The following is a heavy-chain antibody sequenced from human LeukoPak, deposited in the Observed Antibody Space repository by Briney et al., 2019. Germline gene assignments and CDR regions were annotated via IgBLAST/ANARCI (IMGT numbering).Heavy chain of an antibody. CDR3: ARDYYYGQADY. CDR2: ISYDGTKE. CDR1: GFTFSSYG. J-gene: IGHJ4*02. V-gene: IGHV3-30*03. Sequence: GGSLRLSCAASGFTFSSYGMHWVRQAPGKGLEWVAVISYDGTKEYYVDSVKGRFSISRDNSKNTVNLQMNSLRVEDTAVYYCARDYYYGQADYWGQGTLVTVSS. D-gene: IGHD3-22*01.